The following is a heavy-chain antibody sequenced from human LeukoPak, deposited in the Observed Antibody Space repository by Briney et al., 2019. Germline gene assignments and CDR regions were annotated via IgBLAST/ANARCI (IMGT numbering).Heavy chain of an antibody. Sequence: KPSETLSLTCTVSGGSINTYYWSWIRQPAGKGLEWIGRIYSSGSTNYNPSLKSRVTISVDTSKNQFSLKLNSVTAADTAVYYCAREPSYSSSWYGYWGQGTLVTVSS. J-gene: IGHJ4*02. V-gene: IGHV4-4*07. CDR3: AREPSYSSSWYGY. CDR1: GGSINTYY. CDR2: IYSSGST. D-gene: IGHD6-13*01.